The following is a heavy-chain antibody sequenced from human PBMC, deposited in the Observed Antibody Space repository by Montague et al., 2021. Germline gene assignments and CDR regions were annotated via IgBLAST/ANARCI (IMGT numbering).Heavy chain of an antibody. CDR1: SGSIFHAH. V-gene: IGHV4-59*08. CDR2: MFYGGAT. Sequence: SETLSLTCTVSSGSIFHAHWSWVRQPPGKGLEWLGAMFYGGATSNNPSLKSRVTMSIDTSTNRFSLKLSFVTAADTAVYYCAKQEYFVSGTSYKGFDPWGQGILVTVSS. D-gene: IGHD3-10*01. CDR3: AKQEYFVSGTSYKGFDP. J-gene: IGHJ5*02.